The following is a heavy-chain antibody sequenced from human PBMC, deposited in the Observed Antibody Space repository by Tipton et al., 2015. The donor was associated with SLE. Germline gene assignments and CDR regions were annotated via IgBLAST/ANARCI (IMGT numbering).Heavy chain of an antibody. CDR1: GFTFSSYA. J-gene: IGHJ4*02. CDR3: AKGREWLGDFDY. D-gene: IGHD6-19*01. V-gene: IGHV3-23*01. CDR2: ISGRGGTT. Sequence: GSLRLSCAASGFTFSSYAMSWVRQAPGKGLEWVSAISGRGGTTYYADSVKGRFTISRDNSKNTLCLQMNSLRGDDTAVYYCAKGREWLGDFDYWGQGTLVTVSS.